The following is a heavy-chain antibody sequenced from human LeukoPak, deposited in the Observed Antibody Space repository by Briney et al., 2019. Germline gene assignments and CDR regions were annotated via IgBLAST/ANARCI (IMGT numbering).Heavy chain of an antibody. CDR3: TRVRGYSFGPFDH. CDR1: GFTFDDYA. V-gene: IGHV3-9*01. J-gene: IGHJ4*02. Sequence: GGSLRLSCTASGFTFDDYAMHWVRQAPGKGLEWVSGISWNSGGIDYADSVKGRFTISRDNAKNSLYLQMNSLRSEDTAFYYCTRVRGYSFGPFDHWGQGTLVTVSS. CDR2: ISWNSGGI. D-gene: IGHD5-18*01.